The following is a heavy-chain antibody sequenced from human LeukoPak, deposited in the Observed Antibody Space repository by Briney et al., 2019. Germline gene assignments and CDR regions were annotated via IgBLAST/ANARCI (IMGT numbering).Heavy chain of an antibody. J-gene: IGHJ3*02. CDR2: IYHSGST. D-gene: IGHD2-2*01. Sequence: PSGTLSLTCAVSGGSISSSNWWSWVRQPPGKGLEWIGEIYHSGSTYSNPSLKSRLTISVDTSKNQFSLKLNSVTAADTAVYYCATYCSTTSCPHRRAFDIWGQGTMVTVSS. CDR1: GGSISSSNW. V-gene: IGHV4-4*02. CDR3: ATYCSTTSCPHRRAFDI.